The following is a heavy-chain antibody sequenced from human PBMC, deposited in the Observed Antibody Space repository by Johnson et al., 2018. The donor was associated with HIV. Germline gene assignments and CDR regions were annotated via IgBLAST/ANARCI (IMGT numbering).Heavy chain of an antibody. CDR1: GFTFSSYA. Sequence: QVQLVESGGGLAQPGGSLRLSCAASGFTFSSYAMHWVRQAPGKGLEWVAVISYDGSNKYYADSVKGRFTISRDNSKNTLYLQMNSLRAEDTAVYYWARAYSSSWYRDDAFDIWGQGTMVTVFS. CDR2: ISYDGSNK. V-gene: IGHV3-30*04. J-gene: IGHJ3*02. D-gene: IGHD6-13*01. CDR3: ARAYSSSWYRDDAFDI.